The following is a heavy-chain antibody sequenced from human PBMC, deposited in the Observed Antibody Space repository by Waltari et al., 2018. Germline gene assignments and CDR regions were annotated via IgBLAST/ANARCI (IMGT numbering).Heavy chain of an antibody. CDR3: AREEEEAATGPGAADLYCMDV. V-gene: IGHV3-21*01. CDR2: SWRISENS. D-gene: IGHD6-13*01. Sequence: EVQLVESGGGLVKPGGSLRLSCVASGFSFSTHRMTCVRQEPGRGLEGIVSSWRISENSYYADTVRGRITISRDNAKSTLYLHMNSVRADDTAVYYCAREEEEAATGPGAADLYCMDVWGKGTTVTVSS. J-gene: IGHJ6*03. CDR1: GFSFSTHR.